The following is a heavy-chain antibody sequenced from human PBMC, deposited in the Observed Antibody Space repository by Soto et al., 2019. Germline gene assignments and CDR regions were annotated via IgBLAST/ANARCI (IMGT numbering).Heavy chain of an antibody. CDR2: ISSTTNYI. CDR3: ARESEDLPSHFAY. J-gene: IGHJ4*02. Sequence: GGYLRLSYAASGFTFTRYSMNWVRQAPEKGLEWVSSISSTTNYIYYGDSMKGRFTISRDNAKNSLYLEMNSLRAEDTAVYYCARESEDLPSHFAYSGQRSLVTVSS. V-gene: IGHV3-21*06. CDR1: GFTFTRYS.